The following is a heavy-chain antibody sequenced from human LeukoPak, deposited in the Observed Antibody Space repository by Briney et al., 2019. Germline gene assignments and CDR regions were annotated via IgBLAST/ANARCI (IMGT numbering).Heavy chain of an antibody. CDR3: ARLAGDWFDT. J-gene: IGHJ5*02. CDR2: IYYSRST. Sequence: SETLSLTCSVSGGSISSTSYYWGWIRQPPGKGLEFIGKIYYSRSTYYNPSLKSRVTISVDTSKNQFSLELSSVTAADTAVYYCARLAGDWFDTWGQGILVTVSS. CDR1: GGSISSTSYY. V-gene: IGHV4-39*01.